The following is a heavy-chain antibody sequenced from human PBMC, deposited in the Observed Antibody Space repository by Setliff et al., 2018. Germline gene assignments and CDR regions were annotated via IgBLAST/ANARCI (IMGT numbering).Heavy chain of an antibody. CDR3: ARVLFGDLFSWFDP. D-gene: IGHD3-10*02. V-gene: IGHV1-18*01. Sequence: ASVKVSCKPSGYGFMSYGVSWVRQAPGQGLEWLGWISPYNGDTDYAQKFQGRVTMTRDTSLSTAYMEVRSLRSDDTAVYYCARVLFGDLFSWFDPWGQGTLVTVSS. CDR2: ISPYNGDT. J-gene: IGHJ5*02. CDR1: GYGFMSYG.